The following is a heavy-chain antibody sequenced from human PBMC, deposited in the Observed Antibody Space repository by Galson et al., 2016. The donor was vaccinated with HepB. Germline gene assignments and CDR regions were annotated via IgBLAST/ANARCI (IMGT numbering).Heavy chain of an antibody. V-gene: IGHV1-46*01. CDR1: EYTFTQYY. Sequence: SVTVSCKASEYTFTQYYIHWVRQAPGQGLEWMCMIKSGDGTNYAQKFRGRVTMTRDTSTTTVYMELSSLRSEDSAVYYCAREVPAACNFDYWGQGILVSVSS. D-gene: IGHD2-2*01. CDR2: IKSGDGT. CDR3: AREVPAACNFDY. J-gene: IGHJ4*02.